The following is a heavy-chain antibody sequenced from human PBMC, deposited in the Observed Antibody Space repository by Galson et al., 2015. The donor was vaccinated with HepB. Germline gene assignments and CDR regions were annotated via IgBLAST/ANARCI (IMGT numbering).Heavy chain of an antibody. CDR3: ARGDYGGPLDY. CDR2: MRGKAYGRTT. D-gene: IGHD4-23*01. CDR1: GFTFSSYS. J-gene: IGHJ4*02. Sequence: SLRLSCAASGFTFSSYSMNWVRQAPGKGLEWVGFMRGKAYGRTTEYAASVKGRFTISRDDSKSIAYMQMNSLKTEDTAVYYCARGDYGGPLDYWGQGTLVTVSS. V-gene: IGHV3-49*04.